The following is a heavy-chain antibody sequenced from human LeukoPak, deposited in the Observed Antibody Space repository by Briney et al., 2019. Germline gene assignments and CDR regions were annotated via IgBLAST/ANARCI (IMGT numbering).Heavy chain of an antibody. CDR1: GGSISSYY. Sequence: PSETLSLTCTVSGGSISSYYWSWIRQPPGKGLEWIAYISDIGSINYNPSLKSRVTMSVDTSKNQFSLKLSSVTAADTAVYYCARDEEGYCSGGSCYGVNGMDVWGQGTTVTVSS. J-gene: IGHJ6*02. V-gene: IGHV4-59*12. CDR2: ISDIGSI. CDR3: ARDEEGYCSGGSCYGVNGMDV. D-gene: IGHD2-15*01.